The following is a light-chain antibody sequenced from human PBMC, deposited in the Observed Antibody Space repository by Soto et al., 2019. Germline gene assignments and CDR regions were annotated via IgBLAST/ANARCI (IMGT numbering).Light chain of an antibody. Sequence: DIQMTQSPSTLSAYVGDRVTITCRASQTMSGWLAWYQQKPGKVPTVLIYKSSSVQSRVPSRFSGSGSGTKSTLTISSLQPDDFANYYCLQDDAYPWTFGQGTKVDIK. CDR3: LQDDAYPWT. J-gene: IGKJ1*01. CDR2: KSS. V-gene: IGKV1-5*03. CDR1: QTMSGW.